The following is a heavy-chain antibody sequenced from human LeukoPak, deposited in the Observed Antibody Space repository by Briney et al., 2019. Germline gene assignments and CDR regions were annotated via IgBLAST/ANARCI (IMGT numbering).Heavy chain of an antibody. V-gene: IGHV4-4*02. CDR3: ARGPDP. Sequence: PSGTLSLTCAVSGGSISSSNWWSWVRQPPGKGLEWIGKIYHSGSTNYNPSLKSRVTISVDTSKNQFSLKLSSVTAADTAVYYCARGPDPWGQGTLVTVSS. CDR2: IYHSGST. CDR1: GGSISSSNW. J-gene: IGHJ5*02.